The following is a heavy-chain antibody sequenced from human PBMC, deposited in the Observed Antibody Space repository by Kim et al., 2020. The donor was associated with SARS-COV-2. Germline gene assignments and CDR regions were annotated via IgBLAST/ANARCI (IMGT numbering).Heavy chain of an antibody. CDR3: ARWDIVVVPANYYYGMDV. Sequence: GGSLRLSCAASGFTFSSYSMNWVRQAPGKGLEWVSSISSSSSYLYYADSVKGRFTISRDNAKNSLYRQMNSLRAEDTAVYYCARWDIVVVPANYYYGMDVWGQGTTVTVSS. D-gene: IGHD2-2*01. J-gene: IGHJ6*02. CDR2: ISSSSSYL. CDR1: GFTFSSYS. V-gene: IGHV3-21*01.